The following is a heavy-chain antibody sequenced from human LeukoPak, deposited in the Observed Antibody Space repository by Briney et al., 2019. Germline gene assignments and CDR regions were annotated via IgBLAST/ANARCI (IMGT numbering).Heavy chain of an antibody. Sequence: GGSLRLFCAASGFSLSDSAMHWARQAPGKGREWVAFISYDGRRLYYGDSVKGRFTISRDTSKNALYLQMDSLRAEDTAVYYCTKDRTDTWSFDYWGQGTLVTVSS. CDR2: ISYDGRRL. J-gene: IGHJ4*02. D-gene: IGHD2/OR15-2a*01. V-gene: IGHV3-30*18. CDR3: TKDRTDTWSFDY. CDR1: GFSLSDSA.